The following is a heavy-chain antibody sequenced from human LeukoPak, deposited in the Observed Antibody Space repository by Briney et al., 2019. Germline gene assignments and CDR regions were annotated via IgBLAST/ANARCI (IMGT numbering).Heavy chain of an antibody. J-gene: IGHJ4*02. CDR3: ARGRITISPVRYFDH. D-gene: IGHD3-10*01. CDR2: INHSGST. Sequence: PSETLSLTCAVYGGSFSGYYWSWIRQSPGKGLEWIGEINHSGSTNYNPSLKSRVTISVDTSKNQFSLKLSSVTAADTAVYYCARGRITISPVRYFDHWSQGTLVTVSS. CDR1: GGSFSGYY. V-gene: IGHV4-34*01.